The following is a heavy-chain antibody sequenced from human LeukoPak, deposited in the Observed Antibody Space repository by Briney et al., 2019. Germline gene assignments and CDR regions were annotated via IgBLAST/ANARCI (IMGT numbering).Heavy chain of an antibody. V-gene: IGHV1-46*01. Sequence: GESLKISCKGSGYSFTTYWIGWVRQAPGQGLEWMGIINPSGGSTSYAQKFQGRVTMTRDMSTSTVYMELSSLRSEDTAVYYCASGTAVAGDYWGQGTLVTVSS. CDR3: ASGTAVAGDY. J-gene: IGHJ4*02. D-gene: IGHD6-19*01. CDR2: INPSGGST. CDR1: GYSFTTYW.